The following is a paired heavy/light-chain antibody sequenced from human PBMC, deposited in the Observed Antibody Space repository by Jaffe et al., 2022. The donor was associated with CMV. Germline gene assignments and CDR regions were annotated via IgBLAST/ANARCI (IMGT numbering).Light chain of an antibody. CDR2: GAS. J-gene: IGKJ4*01. Sequence: EIVLTQSPGTLSLSPGERATLSCRASQSVSSSYLAWYQQKPGQAPRLLIYGASSRATGIPDRFSGSGSGTDFTLTISRLEPEDFAVYYCQQYGSSPPGLTFGGGTKVEIK. CDR1: QSVSSSY. CDR3: QQYGSSPPGLT. V-gene: IGKV3-20*01.
Heavy chain of an antibody. D-gene: IGHD4-4*01. J-gene: IGHJ6*02. Sequence: QVQLVESGGGLVKPGGSLRLSCAASGFTFSDYYMSWIRQAPGKGLEWVSYISSSGSTIYYADSVKGRFTISRDNAKNSLYLQMNSLRAEDTAVYYCARGVDSNYYYYYYYGMDVWGQGTTVTVSS. V-gene: IGHV3-11*01. CDR3: ARGVDSNYYYYYYYGMDV. CDR1: GFTFSDYY. CDR2: ISSSGSTI.